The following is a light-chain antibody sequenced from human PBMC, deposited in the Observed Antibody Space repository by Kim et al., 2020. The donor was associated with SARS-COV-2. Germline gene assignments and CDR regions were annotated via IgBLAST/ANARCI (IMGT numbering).Light chain of an antibody. CDR1: QTISSY. Sequence: DIEMTQSPYSLSASVGDRVTITCRASQTISSYVNWYQQKPGKAPNLLIYAASSLQSGVPSRIRGSGSGTDFTLTISSLQPEDFATYYCQQSYSTPRTFGQGTKVDIK. CDR3: QQSYSTPRT. V-gene: IGKV1-39*01. J-gene: IGKJ1*01. CDR2: AAS.